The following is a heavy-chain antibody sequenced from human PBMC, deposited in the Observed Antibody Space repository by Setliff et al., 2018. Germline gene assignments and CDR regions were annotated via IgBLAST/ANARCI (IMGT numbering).Heavy chain of an antibody. CDR3: ARSPANGGHDAFDV. CDR1: GFTFSNYE. CDR2: ISNSGGVK. D-gene: IGHD6-25*01. J-gene: IGHJ3*01. V-gene: IGHV3-48*03. Sequence: QPGGSLRLSCVASGFTFSNYEMNWVRQAPGKGLEWVSYISNSGGVKYYTDSVKGRFTFSRDNAKNSLYLQMNSLGAEDTAVYFCARSPANGGHDAFDVWGQGTMVTVSS.